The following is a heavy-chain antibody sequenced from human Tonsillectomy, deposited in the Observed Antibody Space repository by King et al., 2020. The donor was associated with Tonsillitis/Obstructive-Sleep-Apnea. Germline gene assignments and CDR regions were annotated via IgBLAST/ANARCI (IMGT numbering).Heavy chain of an antibody. V-gene: IGHV4-39*01. Sequence: QLQESGPGLVKPSETLYLTCTVSGGSISSSSYYWGWIRQPPGKGLEWIGSIYYSGRTYYNPSLKSRVTISVDTSKNQFSLKLSSVTAADTAVYYCAMTTVTTPVYGMDVWGQGTTVTVSS. CDR1: GGSISSSSYY. J-gene: IGHJ6*02. D-gene: IGHD4-17*01. CDR3: AMTTVTTPVYGMDV. CDR2: IYYSGRT.